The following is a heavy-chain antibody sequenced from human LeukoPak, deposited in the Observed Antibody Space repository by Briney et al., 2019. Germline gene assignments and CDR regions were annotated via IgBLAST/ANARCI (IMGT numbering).Heavy chain of an antibody. CDR3: VRGVSNDWYFDL. J-gene: IGHJ2*01. D-gene: IGHD3-3*01. CDR1: GGSISSYY. Sequence: SETLSLTCTVSGGSISSYYWSWIRQPPGKGLEWIGYIYYSGSTNYNPSLKSRVTISVDTSKNQFSLRLESVTAADTAVYFCVRGVSNDWYFDLWGSGTLVSISS. V-gene: IGHV4-59*12. CDR2: IYYSGST.